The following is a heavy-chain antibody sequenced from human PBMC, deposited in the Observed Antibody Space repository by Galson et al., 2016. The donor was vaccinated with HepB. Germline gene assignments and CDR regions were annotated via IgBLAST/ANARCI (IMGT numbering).Heavy chain of an antibody. J-gene: IGHJ4*02. CDR1: GFSFSSYS. Sequence: SLRLSCAASGFSFSSYSMHWIRQAPGKGLEWVSSITSRSNYIHYADSVKGRFTISRDNPKKSLYLQMNSLRVEDTAMYYCARDVSGYSGVQWGQGTLVTVS. CDR3: ARDVSGYSGVQ. V-gene: IGHV3-21*01. D-gene: IGHD5-12*01. CDR2: ITSRSNYI.